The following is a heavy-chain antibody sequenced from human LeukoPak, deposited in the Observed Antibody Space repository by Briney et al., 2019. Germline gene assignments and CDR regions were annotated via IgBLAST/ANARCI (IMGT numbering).Heavy chain of an antibody. J-gene: IGHJ3*02. Sequence: GGSLRLSCAASVFTFSSYAMSWVRQAPGKGLEWVSAISGSGGSTYYADSVKGRFTISKDNSKNTLYLQMNSLRAEDTAVYYCAKPSTFGATRDAFDIWGQGTMVTVSS. D-gene: IGHD3-16*01. CDR1: VFTFSSYA. CDR3: AKPSTFGATRDAFDI. CDR2: ISGSGGST. V-gene: IGHV3-23*01.